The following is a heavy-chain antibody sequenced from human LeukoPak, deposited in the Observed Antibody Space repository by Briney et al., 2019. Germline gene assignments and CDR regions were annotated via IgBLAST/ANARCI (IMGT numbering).Heavy chain of an antibody. CDR3: AKRGHYSINWYHYFDY. D-gene: IGHD6-13*01. V-gene: IGHV3-30*18. CDR1: GFTFTTYG. J-gene: IGHJ4*02. CDR2: IASNGGSE. Sequence: GGSLRLSCAASGFTFTTYGLHWVRLAPGKGLEWVAAIASNGGSEYYADSVKGRFTISRDNSKNTLFLQMDSLRPDDTAVYYCAKRGHYSINWYHYFDYWGQGTLVTVSS.